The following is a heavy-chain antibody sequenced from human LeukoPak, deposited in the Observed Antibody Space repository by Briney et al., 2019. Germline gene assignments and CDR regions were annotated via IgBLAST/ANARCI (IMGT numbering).Heavy chain of an antibody. D-gene: IGHD4-17*01. CDR3: VREDYGDYVFLDY. CDR1: GESFSGYY. V-gene: IGHV4-38-2*02. Sequence: PSETLSLTCAVYGESFSGYYWGWIRQPPGKGLEWIGSIYYSGSTYYNPSLKSRVTITVDTSKNQFSLKLSSVTAADTAVYYCVREDYGDYVFLDYWGQGTLVTVSS. CDR2: IYYSGST. J-gene: IGHJ4*02.